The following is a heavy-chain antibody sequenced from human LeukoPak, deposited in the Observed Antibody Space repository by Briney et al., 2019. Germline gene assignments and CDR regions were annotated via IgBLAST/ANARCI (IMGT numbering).Heavy chain of an antibody. J-gene: IGHJ4*02. Sequence: PSETLSLTCAVYGGSFSGYYWSWIRQPPEKGLEWIGEINHSGSTNYNPSLKSRVTISVDTSKNQFSLKLSSVTAADTAVYYCARGYYGSGSLNWGQGTLVTVSS. CDR1: GGSFSGYY. CDR3: ARGYYGSGSLN. D-gene: IGHD3-10*01. V-gene: IGHV4-34*01. CDR2: INHSGST.